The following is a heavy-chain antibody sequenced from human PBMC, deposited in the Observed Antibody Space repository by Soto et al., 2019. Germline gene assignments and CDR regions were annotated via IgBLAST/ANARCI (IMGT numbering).Heavy chain of an antibody. J-gene: IGHJ3*02. D-gene: IGHD3-3*01. Sequence: AVKVSCKASGFTFTSSAMQWVRQARGQRLEWRGWIVVGSGNTNYAQEFQERVTITRDMSTSTAYMELSRLRSEDTAVYYCEGSFYCGYWTGYYDYDAFDIWGQGTMVTVSS. CDR3: EGSFYCGYWTGYYDYDAFDI. CDR1: GFTFTSSA. V-gene: IGHV1-58*02. CDR2: IVVGSGNT.